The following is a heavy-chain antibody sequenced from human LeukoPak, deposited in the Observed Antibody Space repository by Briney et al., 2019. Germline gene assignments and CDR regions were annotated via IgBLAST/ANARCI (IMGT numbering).Heavy chain of an antibody. CDR3: ATKGYSGYDPFDY. CDR1: GFTFSSYA. CDR2: ISGSGGST. V-gene: IGHV3-23*01. J-gene: IGHJ4*02. D-gene: IGHD5-12*01. Sequence: PGGSLRLSCAASGFTFSSYAMSWVRQAPGKGLEWVSAISGSGGSTYYAESVKGRFTISRDNSKNTLYLQMNSLRAEDTAVYYCATKGYSGYDPFDYWGQGTLVTVSS.